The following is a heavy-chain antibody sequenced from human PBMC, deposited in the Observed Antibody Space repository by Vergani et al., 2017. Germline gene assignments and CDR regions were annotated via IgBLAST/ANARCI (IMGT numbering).Heavy chain of an antibody. Sequence: QVQLQESGPGLVKPSETLSLTCSVSGHSISRGYYWGWIRQPPGKGLEWIATVFHSGSAYYNPSLRRRVTISVETSKNQFSLRLTTLTAADTAVYYCARQFWVSQGVGAFETWLRETELSVSS. CDR3: ARQFWVSQGVGAFET. D-gene: IGHD3-16*01. CDR1: GHSISRGYY. V-gene: IGHV4-38-2*02. J-gene: IGHJ3*02. CDR2: VFHSGSA.